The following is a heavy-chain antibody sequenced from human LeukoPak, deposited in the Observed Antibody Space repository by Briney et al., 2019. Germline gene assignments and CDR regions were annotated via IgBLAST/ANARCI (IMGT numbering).Heavy chain of an antibody. J-gene: IGHJ6*03. D-gene: IGHD2-2*01. CDR3: ARVGCSSTSCPYYYYMDV. V-gene: IGHV4-59*01. Sequence: SSETLSLTCTVSGGSISGSFWHWIRQPPGKGLEWMGYVFDSGTTAYNPSLKRRVTMSLDTSKSQFSLNLSSVTAADTAVYYCARVGCSSTSCPYYYYMDVWGKGTTVTVSS. CDR2: VFDSGTT. CDR1: GGSISGSF.